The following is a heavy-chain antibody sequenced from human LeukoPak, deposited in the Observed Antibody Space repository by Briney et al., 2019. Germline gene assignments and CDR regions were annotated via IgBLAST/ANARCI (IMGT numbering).Heavy chain of an antibody. CDR2: IYHSGST. V-gene: IGHV4-38-2*01. Sequence: NPSETLSLTCAVSGYSISSGYYWGWIRQPPGKGLEWIGSIYHSGSTYYNPSLKSRVTISVDTSKNQFSLKLSSVTAADTAVYYCARPHYSGYGWFDPWGQGTLVTVSS. J-gene: IGHJ5*02. CDR3: ARPHYSGYGWFDP. D-gene: IGHD5-12*01. CDR1: GYSISSGYY.